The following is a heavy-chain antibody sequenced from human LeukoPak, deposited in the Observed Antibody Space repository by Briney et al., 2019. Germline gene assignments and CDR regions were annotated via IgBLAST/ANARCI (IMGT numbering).Heavy chain of an antibody. V-gene: IGHV3-21*01. CDR3: ARDKGPGGGFDY. CDR1: GFTFSSYS. J-gene: IGHJ4*02. Sequence: GGSLRLSCAASGFTFSSYSMNWVRQAPGKGLEWVSSISSSSSYIYYADSVKGRFTISRDNAKNSLYLQMNSLRAEDTAVYYCARDKGPGGGFDYWGQGTLVTVSS. CDR2: ISSSSSYI. D-gene: IGHD2-15*01.